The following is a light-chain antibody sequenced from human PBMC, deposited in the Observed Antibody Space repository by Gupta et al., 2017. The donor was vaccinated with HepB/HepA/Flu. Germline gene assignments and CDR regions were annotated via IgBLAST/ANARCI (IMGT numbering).Light chain of an antibody. J-gene: IGKJ1*01. CDR3: QQERHSPKT. V-gene: IGKV3-20*01. CDR2: GAS. Sequence: SPWEVATLSCRASQSVSSDYLAWYQQRPGQAPRLLIYGASTRATGIPDRFSGGGSGTDFTLSISRLIPKDFPVYYCQQERHSPKTFDQGTKVEMK. CDR1: QSVSSDY.